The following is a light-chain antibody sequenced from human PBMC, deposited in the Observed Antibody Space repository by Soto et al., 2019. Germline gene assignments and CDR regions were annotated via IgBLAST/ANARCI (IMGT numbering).Light chain of an antibody. CDR2: DVT. J-gene: IGLJ2*01. V-gene: IGLV2-14*01. CDR3: SSYTTSSTVV. Sequence: QSALTQPASVSGSPGQSITISCTGTSSDIGTYNYVSWYQQHPGKAPKVMIYDVTDRPSGVSNRFSGSKSGYTASLTISGLQAEDEAEYFCSSYTTSSTVVFGGGTKLTVL. CDR1: SSDIGTYNY.